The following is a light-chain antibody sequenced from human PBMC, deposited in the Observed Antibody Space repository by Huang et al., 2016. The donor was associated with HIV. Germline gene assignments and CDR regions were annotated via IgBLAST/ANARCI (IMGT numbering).Light chain of an antibody. J-gene: IGKJ1*01. CDR1: QSVGSN. V-gene: IGKV3-15*01. CDR3: QQYNNWPPVT. CDR2: GAS. Sequence: EIVMTQSPATLSVSPGERATLSCRASQSVGSNLAWYQQRPGLAPRLLIYGASTRATGIPARFSGSGSGTEFTLTISSLQSEDFAVYYCQQYNNWPPVTFGQGTKVEIK.